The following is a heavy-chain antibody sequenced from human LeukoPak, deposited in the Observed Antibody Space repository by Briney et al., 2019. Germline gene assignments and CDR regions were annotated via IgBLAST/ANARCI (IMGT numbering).Heavy chain of an antibody. J-gene: IGHJ4*02. CDR1: RYTFTSYY. CDR2: INPSGGST. Sequence: ASVKVSCKASRYTFTSYYIHWVRQAPGQGLEWMGIINPSGGSTSYAQKFQGRVTMTRNTSISTAYMELSGLRSEDTAVYYCARGTGAYYYDSSGYGVDYWGQGTLVTVSS. D-gene: IGHD3-22*01. CDR3: ARGTGAYYYDSSGYGVDY. V-gene: IGHV1-46*01.